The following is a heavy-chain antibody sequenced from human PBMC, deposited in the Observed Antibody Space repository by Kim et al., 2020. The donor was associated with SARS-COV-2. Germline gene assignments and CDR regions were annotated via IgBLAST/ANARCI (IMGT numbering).Heavy chain of an antibody. CDR3: ANQGGWYYYYYGMDV. V-gene: IGHV3-30*18. D-gene: IGHD6-19*01. J-gene: IGHJ6*02. Sequence: GGSLRLSCAASGFTFSSYGMHWVRQAPGKGLEWVAVISYDGSNKYYADSVKGRFTISRDNSKNTLYLQMNGLRAEDTAVYYCANQGGWYYYYYGMDVWGQGTTVTVSS. CDR2: ISYDGSNK. CDR1: GFTFSSYG.